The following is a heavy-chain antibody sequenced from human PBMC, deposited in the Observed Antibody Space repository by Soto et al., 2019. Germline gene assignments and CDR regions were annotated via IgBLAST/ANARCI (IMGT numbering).Heavy chain of an antibody. J-gene: IGHJ1*01. CDR1: GGSISPYY. V-gene: IGHV4-59*01. Sequence: QVQLQESGPGLVKPSEILSLTCSISGGSISPYYWNWIRQSPKRGLEWIGSIYYSGITNYHPSLKRRVSMALAPSKKPLSLNLASVTAADTAVYFCARSHDFGGSHRQYFEHWGQGTLVSVSS. D-gene: IGHD4-17*01. CDR3: ARSHDFGGSHRQYFEH. CDR2: IYYSGIT.